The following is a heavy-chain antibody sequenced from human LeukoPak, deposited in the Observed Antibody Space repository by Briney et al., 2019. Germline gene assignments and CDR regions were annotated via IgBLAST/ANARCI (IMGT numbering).Heavy chain of an antibody. CDR1: GYTLTELS. Sequence: ASVKVSCKVSGYTLTELSMHWVRQAPGKGLEWMGGFDPEDGETVYAQKFQGRVTMTGDTSTDTAYMELSSLRSEDTAVYYCATDLSGSYSYFDYWGQGTLVTVSS. V-gene: IGHV1-24*01. CDR3: ATDLSGSYSYFDY. D-gene: IGHD1-26*01. J-gene: IGHJ4*02. CDR2: FDPEDGET.